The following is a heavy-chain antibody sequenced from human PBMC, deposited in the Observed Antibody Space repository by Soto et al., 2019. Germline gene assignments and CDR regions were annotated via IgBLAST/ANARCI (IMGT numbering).Heavy chain of an antibody. J-gene: IGHJ4*02. CDR1: GFTFSSYG. V-gene: IGHV3-30*18. CDR3: AKDHAGTTRALDY. Sequence: QVQLVESGGGVVQPGRSLRLSCAASGFTFSSYGMHWVRQAPGKGLEWVAVISYDGSNKYYADSVKGRFTISRDNSKNTLYLQMNSLRAEDTAVYYCAKDHAGTTRALDYWGQGTLVTVSS. D-gene: IGHD1-7*01. CDR2: ISYDGSNK.